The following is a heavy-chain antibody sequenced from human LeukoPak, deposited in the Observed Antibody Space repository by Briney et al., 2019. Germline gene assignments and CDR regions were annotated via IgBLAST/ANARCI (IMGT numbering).Heavy chain of an antibody. CDR1: GGSISSYY. V-gene: IGHV4-59*01. CDR3: AGGYSSSWYDYYYYYGMDV. J-gene: IGHJ6*02. D-gene: IGHD6-13*01. CDR2: IYYSGST. Sequence: SETLSLTCTVSGGSISSYYWSWIRQPPGKGLEWIGYIYYSGSTNYNPSLKSRVTISVDTSKNQFSLKLSSVTAADTAMYYCAGGYSSSWYDYYYYYGMDVWSQGTTVTVSS.